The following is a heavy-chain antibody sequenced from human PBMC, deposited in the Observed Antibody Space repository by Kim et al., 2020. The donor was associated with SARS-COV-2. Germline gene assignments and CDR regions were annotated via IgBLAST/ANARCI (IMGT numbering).Heavy chain of an antibody. Sequence: GGSLRLSCAASGFTFSRHWMHWVRQAPGKGLVWVSRINSDGSITSYADSVKGRFTISRDNAKNTLYLQMNSLRAEDTAVYYCARRFQSGSYYYFDYWGQGTRVTVSS. CDR3: ARRFQSGSYYYFDY. D-gene: IGHD1-26*01. J-gene: IGHJ4*02. CDR2: INSDGSIT. V-gene: IGHV3-74*01. CDR1: GFTFSRHW.